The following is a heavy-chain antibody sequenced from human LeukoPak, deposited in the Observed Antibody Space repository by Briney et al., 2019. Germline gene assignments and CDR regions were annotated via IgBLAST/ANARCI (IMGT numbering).Heavy chain of an antibody. CDR1: GGSISSYY. D-gene: IGHD6-13*01. CDR2: IYYSGST. Sequence: SETLSLTCTASGGSISSYYWNWIRQPPGKGLEWIGYIYYSGSTNYNPSLKSRVTISVDTSKNQFSLKLSSVTAADTAVYYCARLGPAAGTSFDYWGQGTLVTVSS. CDR3: ARLGPAAGTSFDY. V-gene: IGHV4-59*08. J-gene: IGHJ4*02.